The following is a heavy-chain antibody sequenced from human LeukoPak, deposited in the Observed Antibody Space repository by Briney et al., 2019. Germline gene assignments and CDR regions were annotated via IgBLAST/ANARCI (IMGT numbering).Heavy chain of an antibody. J-gene: IGHJ5*01. Sequence: GGSLRLSCAASGFTFSSYAMSWVRQAPGKGLRWVSAISGSGGSTYYADSVKGRFTISRDNSKNTLYLQMNSLRAEDTAVYYCARGHSGWYDCWGQGTLVTVSS. CDR1: GFTFSSYA. CDR3: ARGHSGWYDC. CDR2: ISGSGGST. V-gene: IGHV3-23*01. D-gene: IGHD6-19*01.